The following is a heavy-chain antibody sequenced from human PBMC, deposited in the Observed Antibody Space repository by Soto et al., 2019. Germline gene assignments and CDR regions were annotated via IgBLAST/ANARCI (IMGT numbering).Heavy chain of an antibody. J-gene: IGHJ2*01. D-gene: IGHD1-26*01. CDR3: ARDVGFYWCFDV. CDR1: GFTVSGSY. Sequence: EVQLVESGGGLVQPGGSLRLSCGASGFTVSGSYMGWVRQAPGKGLEWVSSIYSGGNTYYADSVRGRFTISTDNSKDTRYLKRIGVGVDETAMYYCARDVGFYWCFDVWGRGTLVTVSS. CDR2: IYSGGNT. V-gene: IGHV3-66*01.